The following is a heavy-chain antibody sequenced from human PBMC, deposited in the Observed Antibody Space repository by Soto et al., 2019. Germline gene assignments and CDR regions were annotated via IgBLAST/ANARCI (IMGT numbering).Heavy chain of an antibody. CDR3: ARRGYDVRLGYYYAMDV. V-gene: IGHV5-10-1*03. J-gene: IGHJ6*02. CDR2: IDPPDSHT. Sequence: VQLVQSGAEVKKPGESLRIFCKGVGYDFTNYWISWVRQVPGKGLEWMGKIDPPDSHTSYSPSFQGHVTMSVDKSISTAYLQWSTLTASDTAIYYCARRGYDVRLGYYYAMDVWGQGTSVTVSS. CDR1: GYDFTNYW. D-gene: IGHD6-13*01.